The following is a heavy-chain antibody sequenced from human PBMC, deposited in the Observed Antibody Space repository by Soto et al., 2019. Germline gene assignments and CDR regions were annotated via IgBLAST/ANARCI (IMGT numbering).Heavy chain of an antibody. V-gene: IGHV3-53*04. CDR2: IYSGGSE. CDR3: ARKGVFSSSSHFDY. J-gene: IGHJ4*02. Sequence: GGSLRLSCAASGFSVDNGYMSWVRQAPGKGLEWVSVIYSGGSEFYADSVRGRFTISRHDSKNALYLQMTSLRADDTAIYYCARKGVFSSSSHFDYWGQGTLVTVS. CDR1: GFSVDNGY. D-gene: IGHD6-6*01.